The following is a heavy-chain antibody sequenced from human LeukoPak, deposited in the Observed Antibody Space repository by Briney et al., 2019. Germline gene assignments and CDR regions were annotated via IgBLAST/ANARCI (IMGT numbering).Heavy chain of an antibody. CDR2: IYYSGST. V-gene: IGHV4-59*02. J-gene: IGHJ4*02. CDR1: GGSVSSFY. Sequence: PTETLSLTCTVSGGSVSSFYWGWRRHPQKKGLEWVGYIYYSGSTNYNPSLKSRVTISVDTSKNQFSLKLSSVTAADTAVYYCARVVDTAPDYWGQGTLVTVSS. CDR3: ARVVDTAPDY. D-gene: IGHD5-18*01.